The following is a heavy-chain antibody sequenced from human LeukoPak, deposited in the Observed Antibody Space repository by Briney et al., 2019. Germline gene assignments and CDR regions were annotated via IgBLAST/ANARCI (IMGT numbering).Heavy chain of an antibody. Sequence: GGSLRLSCAASGFTVSSNYMSWVRQAPGKGLEWVSVIYSGGSTYYADSVKGRFTISRDNSKNTLYLQMNSLRAEDTALYYCARVEGVVAADFDYWGQGTLVTVSS. V-gene: IGHV3-53*01. D-gene: IGHD2-15*01. CDR3: ARVEGVVAADFDY. J-gene: IGHJ4*02. CDR2: IYSGGST. CDR1: GFTVSSNY.